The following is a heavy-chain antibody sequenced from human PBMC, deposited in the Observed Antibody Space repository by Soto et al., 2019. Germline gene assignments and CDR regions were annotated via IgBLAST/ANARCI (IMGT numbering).Heavy chain of an antibody. CDR2: IIPILGIA. D-gene: IGHD3-3*01. J-gene: IGHJ6*03. V-gene: IGHV1-69*10. CDR3: ARDDDFWSGPRDPYYYYYMDV. CDR1: GGTFSSYT. Sequence: VKVSCKASGGTFSSYTISWVRQAPGQGLEWMGRIIPILGIANYAQKFQGRVTITADKSTSTAYMELSSLRSEDTAVYYCARDDDFWSGPRDPYYYYYMDVWGKGTTVTVSS.